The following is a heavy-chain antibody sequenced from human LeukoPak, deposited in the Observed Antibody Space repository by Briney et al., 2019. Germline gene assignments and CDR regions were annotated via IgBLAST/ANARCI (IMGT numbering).Heavy chain of an antibody. J-gene: IGHJ4*02. V-gene: IGHV3-48*02. CDR2: ISSSSSTI. D-gene: IGHD6-19*01. CDR3: ARGDWAVAGTRGSIDY. CDR1: GFTFSTYS. Sequence: GGSLRLSCAASGFTFSTYSLNWVRQAPGKGLEWVSYISSSSSTIYYADSVKGRFTISRDNAKNSLYLQMNSLRDEDTAAYYCARGDWAVAGTRGSIDYWGQGTLVSVSS.